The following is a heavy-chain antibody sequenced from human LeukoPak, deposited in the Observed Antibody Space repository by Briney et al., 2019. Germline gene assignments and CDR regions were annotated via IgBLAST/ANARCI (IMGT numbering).Heavy chain of an antibody. V-gene: IGHV4-34*01. J-gene: IGHJ5*02. CDR1: GGSFSGYY. D-gene: IGHD3-3*01. CDR2: INHSGST. CDR3: ARRRFLEELP. Sequence: SETLSLTCAVYGGSFSGYYWSWIRQPPGKGLEWIGEINHSGSTNYNPSLKSRVTISVDTSKNQFSLKLSSVTAADTAVYYCARRRFLEELPWGQGTLVTVSS.